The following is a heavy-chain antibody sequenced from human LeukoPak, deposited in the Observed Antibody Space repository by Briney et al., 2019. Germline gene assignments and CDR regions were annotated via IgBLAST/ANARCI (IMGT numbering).Heavy chain of an antibody. CDR1: GFSFNNYG. CDR3: AKEPPPYLSPEYSGSYFDAFNI. CDR2: ISKSGATK. J-gene: IGHJ3*02. V-gene: IGHV3-48*01. D-gene: IGHD1-26*01. Sequence: GGSLRLSCAASGFSFNNYGMNWVRQLPGKRLEWVSYISKSGATKYYADSVKGRFAISRDNAKNSLHLQMNGLRAEDTAVYYCAKEPPPYLSPEYSGSYFDAFNIWGQGTMVTVSS.